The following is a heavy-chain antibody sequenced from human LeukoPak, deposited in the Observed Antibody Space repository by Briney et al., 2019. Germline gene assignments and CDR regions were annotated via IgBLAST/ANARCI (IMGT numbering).Heavy chain of an antibody. Sequence: GGSLRLSCAVSGFTFSNDWMHWVRQAPGKGLVWVSRISSDGTTTNYADSVKGRFTISRDNAKNTLYLQMDSLRVEDTAVYYCAGRWSFDYWGQGTLVTASS. CDR3: AGRWSFDY. D-gene: IGHD2-15*01. CDR2: ISSDGTTT. J-gene: IGHJ4*02. V-gene: IGHV3-74*01. CDR1: GFTFSNDW.